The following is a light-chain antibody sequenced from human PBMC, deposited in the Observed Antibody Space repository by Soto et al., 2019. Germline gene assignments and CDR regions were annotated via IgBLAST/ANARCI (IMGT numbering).Light chain of an antibody. CDR2: DVS. V-gene: IGLV2-11*01. Sequence: QSVLTQPRSVSGSPGQSVTISCTGSSSDVGGYNYVSWYQQHPGKAPKVMIYDVSQRPSGVPERFSGSKSGNTASLTISGLQAEDEADYYCCSYAGSYTYVFGTGTKVTVL. CDR3: CSYAGSYTYV. CDR1: SSDVGGYNY. J-gene: IGLJ1*01.